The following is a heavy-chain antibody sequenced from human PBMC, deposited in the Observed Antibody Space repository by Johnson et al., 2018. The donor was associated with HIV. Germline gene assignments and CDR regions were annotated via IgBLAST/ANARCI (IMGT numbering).Heavy chain of an antibody. J-gene: IGHJ3*02. Sequence: MQLVESGGGVVQPGRSLRLSCAASGFTFNNAWMSWVRQAPGKGLEWVGHIKSKTDGGATDYPAPVKDRFTISRDNAKNSLYLQMNSLRAEDTAVYYCARALLIAARPVGAFNIWGQGTMVTVSS. CDR2: IKSKTDGGAT. CDR3: ARALLIAARPVGAFNI. V-gene: IGHV3-15*01. D-gene: IGHD6-6*01. CDR1: GFTFNNAW.